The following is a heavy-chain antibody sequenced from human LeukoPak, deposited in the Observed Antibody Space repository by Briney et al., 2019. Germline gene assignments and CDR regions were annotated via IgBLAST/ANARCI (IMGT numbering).Heavy chain of an antibody. V-gene: IGHV4-38-2*01. J-gene: IGHJ6*03. CDR1: GYSISSGYY. Sequence: PSETLSLTCVVSGYSISSGYYWAWIRQPPGKGLEVIGSIYHSGSTNYNPSLKSRVTISVDTSKNQFSLNLNSVTAADTAVYYCARARGYYYYMDVWGKGTTVTVSS. CDR3: ARARGYYYYMDV. CDR2: IYHSGST. D-gene: IGHD3-10*01.